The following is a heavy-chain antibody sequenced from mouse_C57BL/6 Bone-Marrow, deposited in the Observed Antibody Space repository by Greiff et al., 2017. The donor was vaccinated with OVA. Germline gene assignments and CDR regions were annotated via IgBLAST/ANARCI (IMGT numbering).Heavy chain of an antibody. CDR2: ISSGSSTI. D-gene: IGHD1-1*01. Sequence: EVKLVESGGGLVKPGGSLKLSCAASGFTFSYYGMHWVRQAPEKGLEWVAYISSGSSTIYYADTVKGRFTISRDNAKNTLFLQMTSLRSEDTAMYYCARYYYGRGYAMDYWGQGTSVTVSS. V-gene: IGHV5-17*01. CDR1: GFTFSYYG. J-gene: IGHJ4*01. CDR3: ARYYYGRGYAMDY.